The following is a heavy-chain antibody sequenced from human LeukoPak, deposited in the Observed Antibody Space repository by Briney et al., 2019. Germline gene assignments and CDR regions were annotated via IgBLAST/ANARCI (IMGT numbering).Heavy chain of an antibody. J-gene: IGHJ4*02. CDR3: ARGMIAAAGTGVDY. Sequence: GASVKVSCKASGYTFTSYDINWVRQATGQGLEWMGWMNPNSGNTGYAQKFQGRVTMTRNTPISTAYMELSSLRSEDTAVYYCARGMIAAAGTGVDYWGQGTLVTVSS. CDR1: GYTFTSYD. CDR2: MNPNSGNT. D-gene: IGHD6-13*01. V-gene: IGHV1-8*01.